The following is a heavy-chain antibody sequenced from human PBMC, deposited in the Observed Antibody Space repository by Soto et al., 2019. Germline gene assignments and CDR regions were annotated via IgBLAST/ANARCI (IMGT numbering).Heavy chain of an antibody. CDR1: GFTVRSNY. Sequence: EVQLVESGGGLVQPGGSLRLSCAASGFTVRSNYMSWVRRAPGKGLEWVSVIYSGGSTYYADSVKGRFTISRDNSKNTLYLQMNSLRAEDTAVYYCARAGRARGGEVDYWGQGTLVTVSS. CDR3: ARAGRARGGEVDY. J-gene: IGHJ4*02. CDR2: IYSGGST. V-gene: IGHV3-66*01. D-gene: IGHD2-21*01.